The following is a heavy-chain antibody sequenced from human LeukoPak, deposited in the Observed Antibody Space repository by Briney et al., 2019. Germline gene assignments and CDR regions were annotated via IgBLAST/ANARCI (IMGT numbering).Heavy chain of an antibody. Sequence: GGSLRLSCAASGFTFSSYEMNWVRQAPGKGLEWVSYISSSGSTIYYADSVKGRFTISRDNAKNSLYLQMNSLRAEDTAVYYCASNRHELEYYYYYYYMDVWGKGTTVTISS. CDR1: GFTFSSYE. D-gene: IGHD1-26*01. CDR2: ISSSGSTI. J-gene: IGHJ6*03. CDR3: ASNRHELEYYYYYYYMDV. V-gene: IGHV3-48*03.